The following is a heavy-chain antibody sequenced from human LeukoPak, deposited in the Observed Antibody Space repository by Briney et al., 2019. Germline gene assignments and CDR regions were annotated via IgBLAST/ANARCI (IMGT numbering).Heavy chain of an antibody. V-gene: IGHV3-30*18. Sequence: RSGGSLRLSCAVSGITLSNYGMHWVRQAPGKGLEWVAVISYDGSNKYYADSVKGRFTISRDNSKNTLYLQMNSLRAEDTAVYYCAKDGYDYGALSYYFDYWGQGTLVTVSS. CDR2: ISYDGSNK. J-gene: IGHJ4*02. CDR1: GITLSNYG. D-gene: IGHD4-17*01. CDR3: AKDGYDYGALSYYFDY.